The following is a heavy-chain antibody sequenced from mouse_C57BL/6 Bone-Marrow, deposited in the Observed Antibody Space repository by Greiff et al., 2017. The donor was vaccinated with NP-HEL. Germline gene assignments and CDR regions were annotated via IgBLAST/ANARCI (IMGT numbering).Heavy chain of an antibody. CDR3: ARRDGYSQEVYAMDY. J-gene: IGHJ4*01. V-gene: IGHV5-17*01. CDR2: ISSGSSTI. Sequence: DVHLVESGGGLVKPGGSLKLSCAASGFTFRDYGMHWVRQAPEKGLEWVAYISSGSSTIYYADTVKGRFTISRDNAKHTLFLQMTSLRSEDTAMYYCARRDGYSQEVYAMDYWGQGTSVTVSS. D-gene: IGHD2-3*01. CDR1: GFTFRDYG.